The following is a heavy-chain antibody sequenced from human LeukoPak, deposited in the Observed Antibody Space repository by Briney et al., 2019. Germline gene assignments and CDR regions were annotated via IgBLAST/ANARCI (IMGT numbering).Heavy chain of an antibody. Sequence: PSETLSLTCAVSGETFTGYYWTWIRQPPGKGLEWIGEINDSGSTNYNPSLKSRVTVSADTSKNQFSLKLTSMTAADTTVYYCARARGPVGIDYWGQGTLVTVSS. V-gene: IGHV4-34*01. CDR3: ARARGPVGIDY. J-gene: IGHJ4*02. D-gene: IGHD1-26*01. CDR1: GETFTGYY. CDR2: INDSGST.